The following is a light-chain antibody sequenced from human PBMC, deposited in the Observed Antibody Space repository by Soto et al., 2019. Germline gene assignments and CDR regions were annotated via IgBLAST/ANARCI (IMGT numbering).Light chain of an antibody. Sequence: EIVMTQSPSTLSVSPGERTTLSCRASQSFRGLLAWYQQKPGQAPRLLIDDAYNRATGIPTRFSASGSGTDFPLTISSLEPEDFAVYYCQQYGSSGTFGQGTKVDIK. CDR2: DAY. V-gene: IGKV3-11*01. J-gene: IGKJ1*01. CDR3: QQYGSSGT. CDR1: QSFRGL.